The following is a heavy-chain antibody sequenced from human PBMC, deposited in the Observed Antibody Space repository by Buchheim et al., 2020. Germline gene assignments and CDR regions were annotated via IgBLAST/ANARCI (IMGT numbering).Heavy chain of an antibody. CDR1: GFTFSSYG. CDR2: ISYDGSNK. J-gene: IGHJ6*02. CDR3: AKDGVVTAIYGMDV. Sequence: QVQLVESGGGVVQPGRSLRLSCAASGFTFSSYGMHWVRQAPGKGLEWVAVISYDGSNKYYADSVKGGFTISRDNSKNTLYLQMNSLRAEDTAVYYCAKDGVVTAIYGMDVWGQGTT. D-gene: IGHD2-21*02. V-gene: IGHV3-30*18.